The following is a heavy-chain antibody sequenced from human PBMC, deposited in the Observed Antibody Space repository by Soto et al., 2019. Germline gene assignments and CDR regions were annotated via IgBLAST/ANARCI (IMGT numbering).Heavy chain of an antibody. Sequence: QVPLVQSGAEVKKPGSSVKVSCKASGGTFSSYAISWVRQAPGQGLEWMGGIIPIFGTANYAQKFQGRVTITADESTSTAYMELSSLRSEDTAVYYCARTPYSSSSGGLYYFDYWGQGTLVTVSS. D-gene: IGHD6-6*01. CDR3: ARTPYSSSSGGLYYFDY. J-gene: IGHJ4*02. CDR1: GGTFSSYA. CDR2: IIPIFGTA. V-gene: IGHV1-69*01.